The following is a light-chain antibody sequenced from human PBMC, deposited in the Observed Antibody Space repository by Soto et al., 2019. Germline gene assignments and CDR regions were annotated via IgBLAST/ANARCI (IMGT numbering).Light chain of an antibody. Sequence: QSVLTQPRSVSGSPGQSVTISCTGTTSDVGGYNYVSWYQQHPGKAPKLMIYDVSKRPSGVPDRLSGSKSGNTASLTISGLQAEDEADYYCCSYAGSYTYVLFGGGT. J-gene: IGLJ2*01. CDR2: DVS. CDR1: TSDVGGYNY. V-gene: IGLV2-11*01. CDR3: CSYAGSYTYVL.